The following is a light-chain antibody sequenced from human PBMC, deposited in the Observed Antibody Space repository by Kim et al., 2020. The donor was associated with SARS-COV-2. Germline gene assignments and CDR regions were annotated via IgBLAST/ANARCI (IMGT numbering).Light chain of an antibody. CDR1: NIGSKS. J-gene: IGLJ3*02. CDR3: QVWDSTSDHPV. CDR2: YDS. Sequence: APGKTARITWWGNNIGSKSVHWYQQRPGQAPVLVMYYDSDRPSGIPERFSGSNSGNTATLTISRVEAGDEANYYCQVWDSTSDHPVFGGGTKLTVL. V-gene: IGLV3-21*04.